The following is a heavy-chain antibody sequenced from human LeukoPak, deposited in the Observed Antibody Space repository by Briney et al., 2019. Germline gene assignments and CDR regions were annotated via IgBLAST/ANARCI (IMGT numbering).Heavy chain of an antibody. J-gene: IGHJ4*02. CDR2: ISSSGSTI. CDR1: GLTFSSYE. D-gene: IGHD3-3*01. Sequence: PGGSLRLSCAGSGLTFSSYEMNWVRQAPGKGLEWVSYISSSGSTIYYADSVKGRFTISRDNAKNSLYLQMNSLRAEDTGVYYCARARVYDFWSGYRRARDYWGQGTLVTVSS. CDR3: ARARVYDFWSGYRRARDY. V-gene: IGHV3-48*03.